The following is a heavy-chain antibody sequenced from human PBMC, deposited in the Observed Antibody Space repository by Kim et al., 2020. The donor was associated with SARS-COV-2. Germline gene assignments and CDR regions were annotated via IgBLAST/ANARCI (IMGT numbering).Heavy chain of an antibody. CDR2: IIPILGIA. V-gene: IGHV1-69*04. Sequence: SVKVSCKASGGTFSSYAISWVRQAPGQGLEWMGRIIPILGIANYAQKFQGRVTITADKSTSTAYMELSSLRSEDTAAYYCARDSIAARSGYFDYWGQGTLVTVSS. D-gene: IGHD6-6*01. J-gene: IGHJ4*02. CDR3: ARDSIAARSGYFDY. CDR1: GGTFSSYA.